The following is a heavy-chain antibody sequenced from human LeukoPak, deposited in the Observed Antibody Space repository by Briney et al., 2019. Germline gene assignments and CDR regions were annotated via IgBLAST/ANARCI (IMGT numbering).Heavy chain of an antibody. CDR2: IHYSGNT. CDR3: SRLRMETGNFFFDI. CDR1: GGSISSYY. V-gene: IGHV4-59*01. J-gene: IGHJ3*02. D-gene: IGHD3-3*01. Sequence: SETLSLTCTVSGGSISSYYWSWIRQPPGKGLEWIGYIHYSGNTNYNPSLKSRVTISVDTTKNQFPLKLSSVTAADTAVYYCSRLRMETGNFFFDIWGQGTMVTVSS.